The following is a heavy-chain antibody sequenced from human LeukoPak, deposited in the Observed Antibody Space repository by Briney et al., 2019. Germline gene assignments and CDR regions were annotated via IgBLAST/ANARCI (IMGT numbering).Heavy chain of an antibody. D-gene: IGHD6-6*01. CDR3: ARMGDSSSSDY. J-gene: IGHJ4*02. V-gene: IGHV4-39*01. Sequence: SETLSLTCTVSDGSISSSSYYWGWIRQPPGKGLEWIGSIYYSGSTYYNPSLKSRVTISVDTSKNQFSLKLSSVTAADTAVYYCARMGDSSSSDYWGRGTLVTVSS. CDR2: IYYSGST. CDR1: DGSISSSSYY.